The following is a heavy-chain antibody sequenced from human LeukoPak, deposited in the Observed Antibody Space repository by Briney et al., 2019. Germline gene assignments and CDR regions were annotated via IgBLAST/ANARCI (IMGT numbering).Heavy chain of an antibody. J-gene: IGHJ4*02. CDR2: IIPIFGTA. CDR3: ARDIGAVADDY. D-gene: IGHD6-19*01. V-gene: IGHV1-69*13. CDR1: GGTFSSYA. Sequence: VASVKVSCKASGGTFSSYAISWVRQAPGQGLEWMGGIIPIFGTANYAQKFQGRVTITADESTSTAYMELSSLRSEDTAVYYCARDIGAVADDYWGQGTLVTVSS.